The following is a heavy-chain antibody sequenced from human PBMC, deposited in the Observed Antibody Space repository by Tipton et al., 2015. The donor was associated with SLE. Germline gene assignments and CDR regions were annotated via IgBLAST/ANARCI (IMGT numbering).Heavy chain of an antibody. CDR2: IYHSGNT. CDR1: GGSISSGSYY. J-gene: IGHJ4*02. V-gene: IGHV4-61*01. CDR3: ARGTLGGLDY. D-gene: IGHD1-26*01. Sequence: TLSLTCTVSGGSISSGSYYWSWIRQPPGKGLEWIGSIYHSGNTYSNPSLKSRVTISVDTSKNQFSLKMSSVTAADTAVYYCARGTLGGLDYWGQGTLVTVSS.